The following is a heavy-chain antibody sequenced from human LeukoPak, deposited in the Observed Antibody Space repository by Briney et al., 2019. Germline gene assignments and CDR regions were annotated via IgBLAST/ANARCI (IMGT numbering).Heavy chain of an antibody. Sequence: PSETLSLTCTVSGGSISSSSYYWGWIRQPPGKGLEWIGSIYYSGSTYYNPSLKSRVTISVDTSKNQFSLKLSSVTAADTAVYYCARHTGRWLQLGYWGQGTLVTVSS. CDR1: GGSISSSSYY. J-gene: IGHJ4*02. CDR3: ARHTGRWLQLGY. V-gene: IGHV4-39*01. CDR2: IYYSGST. D-gene: IGHD5-24*01.